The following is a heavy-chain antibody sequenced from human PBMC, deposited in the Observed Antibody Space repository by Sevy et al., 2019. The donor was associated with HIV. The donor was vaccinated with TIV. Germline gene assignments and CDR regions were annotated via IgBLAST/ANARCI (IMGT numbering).Heavy chain of an antibody. CDR2: ISYDGNNQ. Sequence: GESLKISCAASGFTFSSYAMHWVRQAPGKGLEWVAFISYDGNNQDYADSVKGRFTISRDNSKKRLYLQMNSLTTKDRAVYSGAKGWAGWNGVGGGHYLDYWGQGTLVTVSS. D-gene: IGHD1-1*01. J-gene: IGHJ4*02. CDR3: AKGWAGWNGVGGGHYLDY. V-gene: IGHV3-30-3*01. CDR1: GFTFSSYA.